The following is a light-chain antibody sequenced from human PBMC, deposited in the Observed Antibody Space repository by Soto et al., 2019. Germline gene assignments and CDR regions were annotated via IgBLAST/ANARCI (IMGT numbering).Light chain of an antibody. CDR2: EVS. J-gene: IGLJ2*01. Sequence: QSALTQPASVSGSPGQSITISCTGTSSDVGGYNYVSWYQQYPGKAPKLMIYEVSKRPSGVSNRFSGSKSGNTASLTISGLQAEDEADYYCSSHTSSNTHVVFGGGTKLTVL. CDR1: SSDVGGYNY. CDR3: SSHTSSNTHVV. V-gene: IGLV2-14*01.